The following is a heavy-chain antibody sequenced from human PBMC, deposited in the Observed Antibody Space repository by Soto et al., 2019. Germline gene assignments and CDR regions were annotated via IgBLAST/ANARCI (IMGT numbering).Heavy chain of an antibody. V-gene: IGHV3-30-3*01. CDR2: ISYDGSNK. D-gene: IGHD6-19*01. Sequence: QVQLVESGGGVVQPGRSLRLSCAASGFTFSSYAMHWVRQAPGKGLEWVAVISYDGSNKYYADSVKGRFTISRDNSKNTLYLQMNGLRAEDTAVYYCARVGKQWPQLTRFDFDYWGQGTLVTVSS. J-gene: IGHJ4*02. CDR3: ARVGKQWPQLTRFDFDY. CDR1: GFTFSSYA.